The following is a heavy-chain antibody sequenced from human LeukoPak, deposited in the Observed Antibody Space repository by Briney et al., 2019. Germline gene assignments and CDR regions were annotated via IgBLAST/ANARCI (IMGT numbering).Heavy chain of an antibody. Sequence: ASVKVSCKASGYTFTSSDTNWVRQATGQRLEWMGWMNPNSGNTGYAQKFQGRVTMTRNTSISTAYMELSSLRSEDTAVYYCARGPSSWHNWFDPWGQGTLVTVSS. CDR3: ARGPSSWHNWFDP. CDR1: GYTFTSSD. V-gene: IGHV1-8*01. D-gene: IGHD6-13*01. J-gene: IGHJ5*02. CDR2: MNPNSGNT.